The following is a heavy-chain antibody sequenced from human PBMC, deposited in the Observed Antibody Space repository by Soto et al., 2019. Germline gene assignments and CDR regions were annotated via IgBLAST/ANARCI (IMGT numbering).Heavy chain of an antibody. Sequence: QLQLQESGPGLVKPSETLSLTCSVSGGSISGAYYYWGWIRQSPGKGLEYIGSIHYTGRTYYNPSLQGRVTVSVDTSKSQFSLRLVSVTAADTALYYWARHGSGTYYPIDYWGQGTLVTVSS. V-gene: IGHV4-39*01. D-gene: IGHD3-10*01. CDR2: IHYTGRT. CDR3: ARHGSGTYYPIDY. J-gene: IGHJ4*02. CDR1: GGSISGAYYY.